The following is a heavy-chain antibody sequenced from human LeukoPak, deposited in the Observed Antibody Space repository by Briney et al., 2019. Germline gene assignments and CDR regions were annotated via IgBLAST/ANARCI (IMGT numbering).Heavy chain of an antibody. CDR1: GYSFTSYY. CDR3: ARSAYTYSSYFDY. V-gene: IGHV1-46*01. J-gene: IGHJ4*02. Sequence: ASVKVSCTASGYSFTSYYMHWVRQAPGQGLEWMGIINPSDGSTSYPQRFQGRVTMTRDTSTSTVYMELSSLISEDSALYYCARSAYTYSSYFDYWGQGTLVTVSS. CDR2: INPSDGST. D-gene: IGHD5-18*01.